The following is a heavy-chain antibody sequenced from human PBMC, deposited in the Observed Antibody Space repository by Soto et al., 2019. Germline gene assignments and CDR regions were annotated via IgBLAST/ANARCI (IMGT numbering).Heavy chain of an antibody. CDR2: MNPNSGNT. Sequence: QVPLVQSGAEVKKPGASVKVSCKASGYTVTSYDFNWVRQATGQGLEWMGWMNPNSGNTGYAQKFQGRVTMTRNTSISTAYMELSSLRSEDTAVYYCARGWRISGTYVFDYWGQGSLVTVSS. J-gene: IGHJ4*02. CDR1: GYTVTSYD. CDR3: ARGWRISGTYVFDY. V-gene: IGHV1-8*01. D-gene: IGHD1-7*01.